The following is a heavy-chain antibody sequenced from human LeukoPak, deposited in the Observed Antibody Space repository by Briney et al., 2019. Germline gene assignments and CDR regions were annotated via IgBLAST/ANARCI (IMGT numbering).Heavy chain of an antibody. V-gene: IGHV4-39*07. CDR2: INHSGST. D-gene: IGHD2-2*01. J-gene: IGHJ4*02. CDR3: ARGTGGAAA. CDR1: GDSISSNSYY. Sequence: SETLSLTCTVSGDSISSNSYYWTWIRQPPGKGLEWIGEINHSGSTNYNPSLRSRVTISVDTSKNQFSLKLSSVTAADTAVYYCARGTGGAAAWSQGTLVTVSS.